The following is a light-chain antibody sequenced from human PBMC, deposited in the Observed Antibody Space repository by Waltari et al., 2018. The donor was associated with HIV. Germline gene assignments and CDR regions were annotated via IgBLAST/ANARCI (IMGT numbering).Light chain of an antibody. J-gene: IGKJ4*01. V-gene: IGKV2-30*01. CDR2: KVS. CDR1: QRLVYSDGDTY. CDR3: MQGTHWPVT. Sequence: DVVMTQSPLSLSVTLGQPASSHCRSTQRLVYSDGDTYLSWFQQSPGQSPRRLIYKVSNRDSGVPDRFSGSGSGTDFTLKISRVEAEDVGVYYCMQGTHWPVTFGGGTKVEMK.